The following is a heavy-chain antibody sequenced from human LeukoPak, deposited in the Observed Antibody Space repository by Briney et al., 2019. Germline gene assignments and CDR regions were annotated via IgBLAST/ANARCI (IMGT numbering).Heavy chain of an antibody. CDR1: GGSISSGDYY. D-gene: IGHD3-10*01. V-gene: IGHV4-30-4*01. CDR2: IYYSGST. Sequence: SETLSLTCTVSGGSISSGDYYWSWIRQPPGKGLEWIGYIYYSGSTYYNPSLKSRVTISVDTSKNQFSLKLSSVTAADTAVYYCARESEKYYGSGSYYYWGQGTLVTVSS. CDR3: ARESEKYYGSGSYYY. J-gene: IGHJ4*02.